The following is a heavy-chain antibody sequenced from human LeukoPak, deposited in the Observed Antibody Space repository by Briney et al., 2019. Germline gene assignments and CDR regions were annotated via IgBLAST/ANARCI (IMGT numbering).Heavy chain of an antibody. CDR3: ARETYYYGSGSSPVYYYGMDV. D-gene: IGHD3-10*01. V-gene: IGHV4-59*01. J-gene: IGHJ6*02. CDR2: IYYSGST. CDR1: GGSISSYY. Sequence: PSETLSLTCTVSGGSISSYYWSWIRQPPGKGLEWIGYIYYSGSTNYNPSLKSRVTISVDTSKNQFSLKLSSVTAADTAVYYCARETYYYGSGSSPVYYYGMDVWGQGTTVTVSS.